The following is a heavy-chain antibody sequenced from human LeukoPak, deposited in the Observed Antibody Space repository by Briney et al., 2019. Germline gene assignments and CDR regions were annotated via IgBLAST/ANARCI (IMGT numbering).Heavy chain of an antibody. Sequence: SETLSLTCTVSGASINIYTYYWGWIRQPPGKGLEWIGSVSYSGSPYYNPSLTSRATISVDTSRNQVSLKLTSVTAADTAVYYCARGGPAATSETWFDPWGQGTLVTVSS. D-gene: IGHD2-2*01. CDR1: GASINIYTYY. CDR3: ARGGPAATSETWFDP. V-gene: IGHV4-39*07. J-gene: IGHJ5*02. CDR2: VSYSGSP.